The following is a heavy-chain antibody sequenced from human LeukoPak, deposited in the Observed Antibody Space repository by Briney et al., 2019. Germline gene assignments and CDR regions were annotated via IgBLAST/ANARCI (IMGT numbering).Heavy chain of an antibody. CDR3: ARSLRVRGVPDYMDV. J-gene: IGHJ6*03. CDR2: IHKNAIT. CDR1: GFTVSSNY. V-gene: IGHV3-53*01. Sequence: GGSLRLSCAASGFTVSSNYMTWVRQAPGKGLEWVSVIHKNAITYYADTVKGRFTISRDNSKNMLYLQMNRLRAEDTAVYYCARSLRVRGVPDYMDVWGKGTTVIISS. D-gene: IGHD3-10*01.